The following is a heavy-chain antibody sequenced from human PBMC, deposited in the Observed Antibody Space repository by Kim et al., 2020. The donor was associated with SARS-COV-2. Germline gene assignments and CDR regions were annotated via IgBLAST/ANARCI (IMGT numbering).Heavy chain of an antibody. D-gene: IGHD3-22*01. V-gene: IGHV4-59*13. CDR3: ARTSHYDSSGYLNFDY. CDR2: IYYSGST. J-gene: IGHJ4*02. Sequence: SETLSLTCTVSGGSISSYYWSWIRQPPGKGLEWIGYIYYSGSTNYNPSLKSRVTISVDTSKNQFSLKLSSVTAADTAVYYCARTSHYDSSGYLNFDYWGQGTLVTVSS. CDR1: GGSISSYY.